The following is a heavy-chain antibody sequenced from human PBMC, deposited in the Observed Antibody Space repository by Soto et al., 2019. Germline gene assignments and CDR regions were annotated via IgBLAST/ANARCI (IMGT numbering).Heavy chain of an antibody. V-gene: IGHV3-23*01. CDR1: GFTFSSYA. Sequence: HPGGSLRLSCAASGFTFSSYAMSWVRQAPGKGLEWVSAISGSGGSTYYADSVKGRFTISRDNSKNTLYLQMNSLRAEDTAVYYCAKGGVVVAAQPYYYYYGMDVWGQGTTVTVSS. CDR3: AKGGVVVAAQPYYYYYGMDV. D-gene: IGHD2-15*01. J-gene: IGHJ6*02. CDR2: ISGSGGST.